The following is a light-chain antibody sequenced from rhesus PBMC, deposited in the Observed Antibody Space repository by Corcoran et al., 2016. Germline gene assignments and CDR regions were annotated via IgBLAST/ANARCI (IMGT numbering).Light chain of an antibody. CDR1: QGISNW. J-gene: IGKJ3*01. V-gene: IGKV1-69*01. CDR3: PQHDNSPFT. Sequence: DIQMTQSSSSLSASVGDRVTITCRASQGISNWSAWYQQKSGKAPKLLIYRASIWETGVPTRFSGSGSGTDFTLTINSLQPNDIATYYCPQHDNSPFTFGPVTKLDIK. CDR2: RAS.